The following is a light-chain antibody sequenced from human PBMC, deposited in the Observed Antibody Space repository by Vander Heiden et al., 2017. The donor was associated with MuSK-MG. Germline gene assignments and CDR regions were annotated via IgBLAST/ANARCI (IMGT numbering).Light chain of an antibody. CDR1: SIGTKG. Sequence: SYVLTQPPSVSLAPGQTARISCGGDSIGTKGVHWYQQKPGQAPLLVLYDDSDRRSGIPERFSGSSSGNTATLTISRVDAGDEADYYCQVWETSSDHLYVFGAGTKVTVL. CDR3: QVWETSSDHLYV. V-gene: IGLV3-21*02. J-gene: IGLJ1*01. CDR2: DDS.